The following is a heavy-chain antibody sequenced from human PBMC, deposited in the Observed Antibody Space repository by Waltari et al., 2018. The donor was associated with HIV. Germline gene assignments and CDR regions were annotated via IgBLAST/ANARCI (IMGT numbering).Heavy chain of an antibody. CDR1: GFPFSSNW. Sequence: EVQLVESGGGLVQPGGSLSLSCAASGFPFSSNWMHWVRQGRGKGLVWVSRINGDGTSTSYADSVKGRFTISRDNANNTLYLQMNSLRAEDTAVYYCARGRYYYDSSGFFDYWGQGTLVTVSS. D-gene: IGHD3-22*01. J-gene: IGHJ4*02. CDR2: INGDGTST. V-gene: IGHV3-74*01. CDR3: ARGRYYYDSSGFFDY.